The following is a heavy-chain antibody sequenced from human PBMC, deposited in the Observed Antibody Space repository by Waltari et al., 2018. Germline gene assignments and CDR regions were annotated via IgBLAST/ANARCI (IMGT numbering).Heavy chain of an antibody. CDR2: ISNDERSL. D-gene: IGHD3-10*01. CDR1: GFRLSISW. J-gene: IGHJ6*02. CDR3: VRLAQRTYRSPVPGRHYYYGMDV. Sequence: EEPLLESGGGLVLPGVSLSLSCAASGFRLSISWKLWLRRAPGTGLVWVARISNDERSLTYADSVKGRFTISRDNAKNTLYLQMKRLRAEDTAVYYCVRLAQRTYRSPVPGRHYYYGMDVWGQGTTVTVSS. V-gene: IGHV3-74*03.